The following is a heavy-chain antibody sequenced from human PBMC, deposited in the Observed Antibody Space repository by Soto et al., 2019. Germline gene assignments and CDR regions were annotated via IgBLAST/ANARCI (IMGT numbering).Heavy chain of an antibody. Sequence: QVQLQESGPGLVKPSETLSLTCTVSGGSISSYYWGWIRQPPGKGLEWIGYIHYSGSTNYNPSLRSRVSISVDTPKNQFSLKVHSMIAADTAIYYCARGGVAARKGRWFDPWGQGTLVTVSS. CDR2: IHYSGST. CDR3: ARGGVAARKGRWFDP. D-gene: IGHD6-25*01. J-gene: IGHJ5*02. CDR1: GGSISSYY. V-gene: IGHV4-59*01.